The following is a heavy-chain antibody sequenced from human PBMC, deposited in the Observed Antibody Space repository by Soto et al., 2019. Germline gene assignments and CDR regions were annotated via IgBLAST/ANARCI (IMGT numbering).Heavy chain of an antibody. CDR3: AIRGYSSSWYYYYYYGMDA. CDR1: GYTFTSYD. CDR2: MNPNSGNT. Sequence: QVQLVQSGAEVKKPGASVKVSCKASGYTFTSYDINWVRQATGQGLEWMGWMNPNSGNTGYAQKFQCRVTMTRHTSISTAYMELSSLRSEDTAVYYCAIRGYSSSWYYYYYYGMDAWGQGTTVTVSS. V-gene: IGHV1-8*01. D-gene: IGHD6-13*01. J-gene: IGHJ6*02.